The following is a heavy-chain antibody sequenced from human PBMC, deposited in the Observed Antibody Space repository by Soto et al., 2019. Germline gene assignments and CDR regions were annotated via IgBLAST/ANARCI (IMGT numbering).Heavy chain of an antibody. J-gene: IGHJ6*02. V-gene: IGHV3-30-3*01. Sequence: GGSLRLSCAASGFTFSSYAMHWVRQAPGKGLEWVAVISYDGSNKYYADSVKGRFTISRDNSKNTLYLQMNSLRAEDTAVYYCARDPQQLVRYYYYGMDVWGQGTTVTV. CDR1: GFTFSSYA. D-gene: IGHD6-13*01. CDR3: ARDPQQLVRYYYYGMDV. CDR2: ISYDGSNK.